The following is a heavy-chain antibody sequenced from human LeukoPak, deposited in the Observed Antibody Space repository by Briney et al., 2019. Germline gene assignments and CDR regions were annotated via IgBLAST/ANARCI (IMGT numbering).Heavy chain of an antibody. Sequence: PGGSLRLSCVASGFAFSSYWMSWVRQAPGKGLEWVANIKYDEIEKYHVDSVKGRFTISRDNAKNSLYLQMNSLRAEDTAVYYCARDTGALVTHFDYWGQGTLVTVSS. CDR1: GFAFSSYW. V-gene: IGHV3-7*03. CDR2: IKYDEIEK. D-gene: IGHD5-18*01. CDR3: ARDTGALVTHFDY. J-gene: IGHJ4*02.